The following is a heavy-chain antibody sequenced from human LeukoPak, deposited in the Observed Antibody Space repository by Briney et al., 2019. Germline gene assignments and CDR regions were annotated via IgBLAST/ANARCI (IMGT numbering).Heavy chain of an antibody. D-gene: IGHD3-10*01. CDR1: GFTFSDYY. J-gene: IGHJ4*02. Sequence: GGSLRLSCAASGFTFSDYYMSWIRQAPGKGLEWVGRIKSKTDGGTTDYAAPVKGRFTISRDDSKNTLYLQMNSLKTEDTAVYYCTTASTPYYYGSGTSGYWGQGTLVTVSS. CDR2: IKSKTDGGTT. V-gene: IGHV3-15*01. CDR3: TTASTPYYYGSGTSGY.